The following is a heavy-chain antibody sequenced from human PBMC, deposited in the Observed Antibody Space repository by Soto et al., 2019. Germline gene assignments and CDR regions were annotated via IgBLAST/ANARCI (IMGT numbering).Heavy chain of an antibody. Sequence: SQTLSLTCAIAGDSVSSNSAAWNWIRQSPSRGLEWLGRTYYRSKWYNDYAVPVKSRITINPDTSKNQFSLQLNSVTPEDTAVYYCARDLLLWFGELLSAGFDPWGQGTLVTVSS. J-gene: IGHJ5*02. D-gene: IGHD3-10*01. CDR1: GDSVSSNSAA. CDR2: TYYRSKWYN. V-gene: IGHV6-1*01. CDR3: ARDLLLWFGELLSAGFDP.